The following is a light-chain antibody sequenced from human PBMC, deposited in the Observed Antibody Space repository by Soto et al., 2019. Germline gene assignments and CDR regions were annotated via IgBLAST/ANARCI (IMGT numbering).Light chain of an antibody. J-gene: IGLJ3*02. CDR2: STN. CDR1: SGSVSTSYY. V-gene: IGLV8-61*01. CDR3: VLYMGTGISV. Sequence: QTVVTQEPSFSVSPGRTVTLTCGLSSGSVSTSYYPSWYQLTPGQAPRTLIYSTNTLSSGVPNRFSGSILENKASLTITGAKADDESDYYCVLYMGTGISVFGGGTKVTVL.